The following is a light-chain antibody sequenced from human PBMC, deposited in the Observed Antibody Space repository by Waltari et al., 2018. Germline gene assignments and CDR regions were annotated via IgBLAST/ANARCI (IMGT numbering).Light chain of an antibody. CDR3: QQYNNWPPIT. CDR2: GAS. V-gene: IGKV3-15*01. CDR1: QSISSN. J-gene: IGKJ5*01. Sequence: EIVMTQSPATLSVSPGERATLSCRASQSISSNLAWYPQKPGQAPRLPIYGASTRATGIPARFSGSGSETEFTLTISSLQSEDFAVYYCQQYNNWPPITFGQGTRLETK.